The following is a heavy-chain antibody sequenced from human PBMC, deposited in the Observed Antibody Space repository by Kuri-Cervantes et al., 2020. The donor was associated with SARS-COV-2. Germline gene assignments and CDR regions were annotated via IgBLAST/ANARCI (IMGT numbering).Heavy chain of an antibody. V-gene: IGHV3-11*04. Sequence: GESLKISCAASGFTFSDYYMSWIRQAPGKGLEWVSYISSSGSTIYYADSVKCRFTISRDNAKNSLYLQMNSLRAEDTAVYYCARGDFWSGYYLDYWGQGTLVTVSS. CDR2: ISSSGSTI. D-gene: IGHD3-3*01. CDR3: ARGDFWSGYYLDY. CDR1: GFTFSDYY. J-gene: IGHJ4*02.